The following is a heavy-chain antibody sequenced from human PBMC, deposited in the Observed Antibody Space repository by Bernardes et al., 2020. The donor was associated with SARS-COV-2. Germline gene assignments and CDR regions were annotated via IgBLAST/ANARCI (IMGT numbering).Heavy chain of an antibody. J-gene: IGHJ5*02. D-gene: IGHD3-22*01. CDR2: IYTSGST. CDR1: GCSISRGTYY. CDR3: ARDYYYDTSGYYSSGGFDP. Sequence: SETLSLPCSVSGCSISRGTYYCCWIRQPAGKGLEWIWRIYTSGSTNYNPSLKSRVTISVATSKNQFSLKLRSVTAADTAVYYCARDYYYDTSGYYSSGGFDPWGKGNLVTVSS. V-gene: IGHV4-61*02.